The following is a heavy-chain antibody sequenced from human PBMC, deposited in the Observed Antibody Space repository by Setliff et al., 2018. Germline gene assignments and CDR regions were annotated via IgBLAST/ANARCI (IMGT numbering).Heavy chain of an antibody. Sequence: PGGSLRLSCVVSGFSFSNYGMTWVRQAPGKGLEWISYISTSSGTRYYADSVKGRFTISRDNANQSLYLQRNSLRAEDTAVYYCARLALTGYDSSGYYYALEYYYYMDVWGKGTTVTVSS. CDR2: ISTSSGTR. CDR1: GFSFSNYG. J-gene: IGHJ6*03. V-gene: IGHV3-48*01. D-gene: IGHD3-22*01. CDR3: ARLALTGYDSSGYYYALEYYYYMDV.